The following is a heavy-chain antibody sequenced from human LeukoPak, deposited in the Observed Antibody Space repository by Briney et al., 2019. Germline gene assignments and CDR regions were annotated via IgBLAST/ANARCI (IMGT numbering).Heavy chain of an antibody. CDR3: ARDADYGGNSGDY. V-gene: IGHV1-3*01. CDR1: GYTFTSYA. J-gene: IGHJ4*02. D-gene: IGHD4-23*01. CDR2: INAGNGNT. Sequence: GASVKVSCKASGYTFTSYAMHWVRQAPGQRLEWMGWINAGNGNTKYSQKFQGRVTITRDTSASTAYMELSSLRSEDTAVYYCARDADYGGNSGDYWGQGTLVTVSS.